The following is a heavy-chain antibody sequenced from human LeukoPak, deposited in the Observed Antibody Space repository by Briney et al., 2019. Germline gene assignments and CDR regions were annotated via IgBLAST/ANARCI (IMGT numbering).Heavy chain of an antibody. V-gene: IGHV4-39*01. CDR2: IYYSGTT. J-gene: IGHJ4*02. CDR1: GGSINSNNYY. Sequence: SETLSLTCTVSGGSINSNNYYWGWIRQPPGMGLEWIGNIYYSGTTYYNSSLKSRVTISVDTSKNQFSLKLSSVTAADTAVYFCARRDIVVVVAFDYWGQGTLVTVSS. CDR3: ARRDIVVVVAFDY. D-gene: IGHD2-15*01.